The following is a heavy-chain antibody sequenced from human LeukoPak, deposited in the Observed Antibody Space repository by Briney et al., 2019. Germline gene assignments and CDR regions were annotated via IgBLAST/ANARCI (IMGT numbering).Heavy chain of an antibody. Sequence: GRSLRLSCAASGFTFSTFSKHWVRQAPGKGLEWVALILYDGSTKYYADSVKGRFTVSRDNSKNTLYLEMNSLRAEDTAVYYCARDKGYSYGHCFDYWGQGTLVTVSS. CDR2: ILYDGSTK. D-gene: IGHD5-18*01. CDR3: ARDKGYSYGHCFDY. V-gene: IGHV3-30-3*01. J-gene: IGHJ4*02. CDR1: GFTFSTFS.